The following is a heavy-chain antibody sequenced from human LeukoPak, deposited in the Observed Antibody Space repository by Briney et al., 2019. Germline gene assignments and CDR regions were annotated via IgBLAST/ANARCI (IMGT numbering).Heavy chain of an antibody. CDR3: ARREYYYDSSGYYRDNWFDP. CDR1: GGSISSYY. D-gene: IGHD3-22*01. V-gene: IGHV4-59*01. Sequence: SETLSLTCTVSGGSISSYYWSWIRQPPGKGLEWIGYIYYSGSTNYNPSLKSRVTISVDTSKNQFSLKLSSVTAADTAVYYCARREYYYDSSGYYRDNWFDPWGQGTLVTVS. J-gene: IGHJ5*02. CDR2: IYYSGST.